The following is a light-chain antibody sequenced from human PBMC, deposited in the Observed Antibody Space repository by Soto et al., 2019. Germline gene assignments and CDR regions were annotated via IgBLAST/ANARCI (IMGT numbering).Light chain of an antibody. CDR3: QQSYNTPLT. J-gene: IGKJ1*01. Sequence: IEWTQSPSSLAASLGDRVAITCRASQTIGTYVNWYRQKSGAAPELLIYDASTLQSGVPSRFRGGASGTDFTLTISSLQLDDFATYYCQQSYNTPLTFGQGTKVDIK. CDR1: QTIGTY. CDR2: DAS. V-gene: IGKV1-39*01.